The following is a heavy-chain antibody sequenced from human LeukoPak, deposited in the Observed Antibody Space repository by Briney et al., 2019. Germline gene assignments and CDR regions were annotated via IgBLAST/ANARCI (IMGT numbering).Heavy chain of an antibody. CDR3: ARGLTIFVGMDV. V-gene: IGHV1-8*01. D-gene: IGHD3-3*01. CDR2: MNPNSGNT. Sequence: ASVKVSCKASGYTFTSYDINWVRQATGQGLEWMGWMNPNSGNTGYAQKFQGRVTMTRNTSISTAYMELSRLRSDDTAVYYCARGLTIFVGMDVWGQGTTVTVSS. J-gene: IGHJ6*02. CDR1: GYTFTSYD.